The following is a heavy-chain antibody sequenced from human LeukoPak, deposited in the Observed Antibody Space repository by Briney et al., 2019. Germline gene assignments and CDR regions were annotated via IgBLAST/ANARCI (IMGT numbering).Heavy chain of an antibody. J-gene: IGHJ4*02. CDR3: ARHYYDSSGYEIFDY. CDR2: IYYSGST. CDR1: GGSISSYY. Sequence: SETLSLTCTVSGGSISSYYWSWIRQPPGKGLEWSGYIYYSGSTNYNPSLKSRVTISVDTSKNQFSLKLSSVTAADTAVYYCARHYYDSSGYEIFDYWGQGTLVTVSS. D-gene: IGHD3-22*01. V-gene: IGHV4-59*01.